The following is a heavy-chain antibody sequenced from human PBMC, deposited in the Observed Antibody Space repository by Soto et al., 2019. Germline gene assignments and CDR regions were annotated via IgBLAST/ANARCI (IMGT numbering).Heavy chain of an antibody. Sequence: TLSLTCAVYGGSFSVYYWSCILQPPGKGLEKIGEINHRGNTNYNPSLKSRVTISVDTSKNQYSLKLSSVTAADTAVYYCAREGGEITRVRAQLGNWIDPWGQGTLVTVSS. D-gene: IGHD3-10*01. CDR3: AREGGEITRVRAQLGNWIDP. CDR2: INHRGNT. V-gene: IGHV4-34*01. J-gene: IGHJ5*02. CDR1: GGSFSVYY.